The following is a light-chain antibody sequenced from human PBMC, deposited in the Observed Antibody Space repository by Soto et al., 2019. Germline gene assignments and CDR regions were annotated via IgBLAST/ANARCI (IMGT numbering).Light chain of an antibody. CDR1: QSVLYSSDNKNY. Sequence: DIVMTQSPDSLAVSLGERATINCKSSQSVLYSSDNKNYLAWYQQKPGQPPKLLIYWASLRGSGVPDRFSGSGSGTDFTLTISSLQAEDVAVYYCQQYYSTPRTFGGGTQVEIK. J-gene: IGKJ4*01. CDR2: WAS. V-gene: IGKV4-1*01. CDR3: QQYYSTPRT.